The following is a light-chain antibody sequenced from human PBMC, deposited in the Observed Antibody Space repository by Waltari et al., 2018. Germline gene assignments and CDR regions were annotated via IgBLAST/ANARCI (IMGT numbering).Light chain of an antibody. CDR2: GVS. CDR1: QSISRY. J-gene: IGKJ2*01. V-gene: IGKV1-39*01. CDR3: HQTYRLPYT. Sequence: DIQMTQSPSSMSDSVGDRVTITCRASQSISRYLNWYQHKPGKAPEVLIYGVSALKTGVPSRFSGSGSGTDFTLTISSLEPEDFATYYCHQTYRLPYTFGPGTKLEF.